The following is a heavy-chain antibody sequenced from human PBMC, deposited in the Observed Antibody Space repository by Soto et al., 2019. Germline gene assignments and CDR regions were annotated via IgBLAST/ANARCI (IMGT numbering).Heavy chain of an antibody. CDR2: IGSGAGSFV. V-gene: IGHV3-48*02. CDR1: GFTFTSFG. CDR3: VRDPDAILDFDY. Sequence: GGSLRLSCAVSGFTFTSFGMIWVRQAPGKGLEWVSFIGSGAGSFVSYADSVKGRFTISRDNAKNSLYLQMNSLRDDDTAVYYCVRDPDAILDFDYWGQGT. J-gene: IGHJ4*02.